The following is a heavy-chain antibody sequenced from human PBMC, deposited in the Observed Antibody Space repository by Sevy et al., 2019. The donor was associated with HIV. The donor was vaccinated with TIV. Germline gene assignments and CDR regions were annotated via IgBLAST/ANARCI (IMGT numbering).Heavy chain of an antibody. Sequence: GGSLRLSCAASGFTFSSYSMNWVRQAPGKGLEWVSSISSSSSYIYYADSVKGRFTISRDNAKNSLYLQMNSLRAEDTAMYYCARDGYNIHYYFDYWGQGTLVTVSS. V-gene: IGHV3-21*01. D-gene: IGHD5-12*01. CDR3: ARDGYNIHYYFDY. J-gene: IGHJ4*02. CDR1: GFTFSSYS. CDR2: ISSSSSYI.